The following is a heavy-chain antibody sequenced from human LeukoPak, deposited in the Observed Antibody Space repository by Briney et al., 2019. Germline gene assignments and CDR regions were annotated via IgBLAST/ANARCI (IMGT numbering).Heavy chain of an antibody. D-gene: IGHD3-22*01. CDR2: INPNSGGT. CDR1: GYTFTGYH. CDR3: ARGGYYYDSSGYYIY. J-gene: IGHJ4*02. V-gene: IGHV1-2*02. Sequence: GASVKVSCKASGYTFTGYHMHWVRQAPGQGLEWMGWINPNSGGTNYAQKFQGRVTMTRDTSISTAYMELSRLRSDDTAVYYCARGGYYYDSSGYYIYWGQGTLVTVSS.